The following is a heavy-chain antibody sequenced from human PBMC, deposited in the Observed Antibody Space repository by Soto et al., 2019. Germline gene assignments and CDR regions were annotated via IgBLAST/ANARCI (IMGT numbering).Heavy chain of an antibody. CDR1: GYAFTSFH. CDR2: MNPYSGDT. CDR3: ARGSPGPVDH. Sequence: RASVKVSCKASGYAFTSFHFNWVRQASGQGLEWIGWMNPYSGDTGFAQRFLGRVTMTRNTSISTAFMELSSLRSDDTAVYYCARGSPGPVDHWGQGTLVTVSS. D-gene: IGHD3-10*01. J-gene: IGHJ4*02. V-gene: IGHV1-8*01.